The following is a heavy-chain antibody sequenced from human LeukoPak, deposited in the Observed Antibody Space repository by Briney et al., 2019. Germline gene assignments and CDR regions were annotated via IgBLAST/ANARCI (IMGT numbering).Heavy chain of an antibody. V-gene: IGHV5-51*01. J-gene: IGHJ4*02. D-gene: IGHD6-13*01. CDR2: IYPGDSDT. Sequence: GESLKISCKGSGYSFTNYWIGWVRQMPGKGLEWMGIIYPGDSDTRYSPSFQGQVAISADKSISTAYLQWSSLKASDTAMYYCARRPRKDSSWYLIDYWGQGTLVTVSS. CDR1: GYSFTNYW. CDR3: ARRPRKDSSWYLIDY.